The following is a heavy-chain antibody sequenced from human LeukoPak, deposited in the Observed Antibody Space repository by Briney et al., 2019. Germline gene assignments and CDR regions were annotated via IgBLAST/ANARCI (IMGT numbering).Heavy chain of an antibody. J-gene: IGHJ2*01. CDR3: ARIVFWSGWYFDL. CDR2: ISASGSAI. CDR1: GFTFSDSY. D-gene: IGHD3-3*01. V-gene: IGHV3-11*01. Sequence: GGSLRLSCAASGFTFSDSYMSWIRQAPGKGLEWISYISASGSAIYYADSVKGRHTISRDNAENSLYLQMNSLRAEDTAVYYCARIVFWSGWYFDLWGRGTQVTVSS.